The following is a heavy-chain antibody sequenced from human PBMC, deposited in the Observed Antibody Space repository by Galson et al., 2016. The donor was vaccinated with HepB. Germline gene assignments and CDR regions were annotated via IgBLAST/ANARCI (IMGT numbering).Heavy chain of an antibody. D-gene: IGHD4-23*01. CDR3: VTAGPRTVVPRWDFDN. J-gene: IGHJ4*02. V-gene: IGHV1-8*01. Sequence: SVKVSCKASGYTFTSYDINWVRQATGQGFEWMGWMNPNRGNTGYSQRFQGRVTMTRNTSISTAYMELSSLRSEDTAVYYCVTAGPRTVVPRWDFDNWGQGTLVTVPS. CDR1: GYTFTSYD. CDR2: MNPNRGNT.